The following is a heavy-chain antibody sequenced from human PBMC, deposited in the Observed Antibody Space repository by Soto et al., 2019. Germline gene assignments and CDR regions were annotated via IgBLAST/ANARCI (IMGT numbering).Heavy chain of an antibody. CDR1: GGSISSSSYY. D-gene: IGHD6-19*01. Sequence: SETLSLTCTVSGGSISSSSYYWGWIRQPPGKGLEWIGSIYYSGSTYYNPSLKSRVTISVDTSKNQFYLELSSVTAADTAVYYCPRSGSGWLRFDYWGQGTLVTVSS. CDR3: PRSGSGWLRFDY. V-gene: IGHV4-39*01. J-gene: IGHJ4*02. CDR2: IYYSGST.